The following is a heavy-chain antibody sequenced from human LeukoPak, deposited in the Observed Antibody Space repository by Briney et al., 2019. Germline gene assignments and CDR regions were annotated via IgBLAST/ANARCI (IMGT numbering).Heavy chain of an antibody. CDR2: ISAYNGNT. V-gene: IGHV1-18*01. CDR3: ARRIAAAGRNWFDP. J-gene: IGHJ5*02. CDR1: GYTFTSYG. D-gene: IGHD6-13*01. Sequence: ALVKVSCKASGYTFTSYGISWVRQAPGQGLEWMGWISAYNGNTNYAQKLQGRVTMTTDTSTGTAYMELRSLRSDDTAVYYCARRIAAAGRNWFDPWGQGTLVTVSS.